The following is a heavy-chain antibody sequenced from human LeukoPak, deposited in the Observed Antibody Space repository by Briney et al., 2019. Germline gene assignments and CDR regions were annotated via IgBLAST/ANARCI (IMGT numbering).Heavy chain of an antibody. CDR2: ISAYNGNT. J-gene: IGHJ4*02. CDR3: ARIWFGELLYDY. Sequence: ASVKVSCKASGYTFSSYGISWVRQAPGQGLEWMGWISAYNGNTHYAQKFQGRVTMTTDTSTSTAYMDLRSLRSDDTAVYYCARIWFGELLYDYWGQGTLVTVSS. CDR1: GYTFSSYG. D-gene: IGHD3-10*01. V-gene: IGHV1-18*01.